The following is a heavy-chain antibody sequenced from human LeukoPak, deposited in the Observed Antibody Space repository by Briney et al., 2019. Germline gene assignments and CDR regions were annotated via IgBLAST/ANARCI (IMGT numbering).Heavy chain of an antibody. CDR3: ARDRYCTNGVCYGHFDY. D-gene: IGHD2-8*01. CDR1: GFTFNDYY. V-gene: IGHV3-11*06. J-gene: IGHJ4*02. CDR2: ISITSSYT. Sequence: PGRSLRLSCAASGFTFNDYYMSWIRQAPGKGLEWVSYISITSSYTNYADSVKGRFTVSRDNAKNSLYLQMNSLRAEDTAVYYCARDRYCTNGVCYGHFDYWGQGTLVTVSS.